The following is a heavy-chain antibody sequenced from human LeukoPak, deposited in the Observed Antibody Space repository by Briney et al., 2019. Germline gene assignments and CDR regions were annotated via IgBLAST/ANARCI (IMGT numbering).Heavy chain of an antibody. CDR1: GGTFSSYA. J-gene: IGHJ3*02. V-gene: IGHV1-69*13. Sequence: GASVKVSCKASGGTFSSYAISWVRQAPGQGLEWMGGIIPIFGTANYAQKFQGRVTITADESTSTAYMELSSLRSEDTAVYYCATVPAAIRPAGAFDIWGQGTMVTVSS. D-gene: IGHD2-2*02. CDR2: IIPIFGTA. CDR3: ATVPAAIRPAGAFDI.